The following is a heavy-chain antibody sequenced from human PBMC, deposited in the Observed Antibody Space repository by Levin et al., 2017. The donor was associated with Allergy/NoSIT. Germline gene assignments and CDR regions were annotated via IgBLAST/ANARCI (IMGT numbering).Heavy chain of an antibody. V-gene: IGHV2-70*01. CDR1: GFSLSTSGMS. Sequence: SGPTLVKPTQTLTLTCTFSGFSLSTSGMSLSWIRQPPGKALEWLALIDWDDDKFYSTSLKTRLTISKDTSKNQVVLTMTNMDPVDTATYYCARKYCSRTSCPHGFDYWGQGTLVTVSS. J-gene: IGHJ4*02. D-gene: IGHD2-2*01. CDR3: ARKYCSRTSCPHGFDY. CDR2: IDWDDDK.